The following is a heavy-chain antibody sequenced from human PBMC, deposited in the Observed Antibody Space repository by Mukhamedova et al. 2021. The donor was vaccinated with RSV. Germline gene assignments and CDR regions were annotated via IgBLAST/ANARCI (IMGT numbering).Heavy chain of an antibody. CDR3: ARDGHYGSGRYFDY. CDR2: ISYDGSNK. D-gene: IGHD3-10*01. V-gene: IGHV3-30*01. Sequence: VISYDGSNKYYADSVKGRFTISRDNSKNTLYLQMNSLRAEDTAVYYCARDGHYGSGRYFDYWGQGTLVTVSS. J-gene: IGHJ4*02.